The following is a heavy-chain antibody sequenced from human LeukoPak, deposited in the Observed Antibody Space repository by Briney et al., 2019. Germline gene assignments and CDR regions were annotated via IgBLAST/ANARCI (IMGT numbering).Heavy chain of an antibody. V-gene: IGHV1-18*01. Sequence: ASVKVSCEASGYTFTSYGISWVRQAPGQGLEWMGWISAYNGNTNYAQKLQGRVTMTTDTSTSTAYMELRSLRSDDTAVYYCARDPATPDYYYYYMDVWGKGTTVTVSS. D-gene: IGHD5-24*01. CDR2: ISAYNGNT. J-gene: IGHJ6*03. CDR1: GYTFTSYG. CDR3: ARDPATPDYYYYYMDV.